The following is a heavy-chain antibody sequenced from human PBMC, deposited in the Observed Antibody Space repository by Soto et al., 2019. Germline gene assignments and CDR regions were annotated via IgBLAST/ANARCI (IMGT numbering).Heavy chain of an antibody. CDR3: ARIWGPYYYYGMDV. J-gene: IGHJ6*02. CDR1: GFSLSNARMG. D-gene: IGHD7-27*01. Sequence: QVTLKESGPVLVKPTETLTLTCTVSGFSLSNARMGVSWIRQPPGKALEWLAHIFSNDEKSYSTSLKSRLTISNDTSKSQVVLTMTNIDPVDTATYYCARIWGPYYYYGMDVWGQGTTVTVSS. V-gene: IGHV2-26*01. CDR2: IFSNDEK.